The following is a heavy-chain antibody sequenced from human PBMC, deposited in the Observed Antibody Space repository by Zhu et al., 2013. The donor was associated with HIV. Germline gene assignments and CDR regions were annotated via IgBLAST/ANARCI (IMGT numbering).Heavy chain of an antibody. CDR2: IIPAFGTQ. D-gene: IGHD3-3*01. J-gene: IGHJ4*02. V-gene: IGHV1-69*01. Sequence: QVQLVQSGAEVKEPGSSVRVSCKASGGTFSSYAISWVRQAPGQGLEWMGGIIPAFGTQNYAQKFEGRVTISADESASTAYMELSSLRSADTAVYYCARGVIFGVVIMGYFDYWGPGSLVTVSS. CDR1: GGTFSSYA. CDR3: ARGVIFGVVIMGYFDY.